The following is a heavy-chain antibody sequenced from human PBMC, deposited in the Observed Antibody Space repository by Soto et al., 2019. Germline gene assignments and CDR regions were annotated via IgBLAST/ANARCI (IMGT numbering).Heavy chain of an antibody. J-gene: IGHJ6*03. Sequence: GGSLRLSCAASGFTFSSYGMHWVRQAPGKGLEWVAVIWYDGSNKYYADSVKGRFTISRDDSKNTLYLQMNSLRAEDTAVYYCARDVSRRIPAALTYNMDVWGKGTTVTVSS. V-gene: IGHV3-33*01. CDR1: GFTFSSYG. D-gene: IGHD2-2*01. CDR3: ARDVSRRIPAALTYNMDV. CDR2: IWYDGSNK.